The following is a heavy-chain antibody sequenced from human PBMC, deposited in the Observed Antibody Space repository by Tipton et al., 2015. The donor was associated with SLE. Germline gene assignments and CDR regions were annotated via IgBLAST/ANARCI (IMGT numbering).Heavy chain of an antibody. V-gene: IGHV3-23*01. CDR1: GVSFSTYG. J-gene: IGHJ4*02. Sequence: SLRLSCSPSGVSFSTYGMAWVRQSPGKGLEWVSTIRNGGGKSDGKTYYAESVRGRFTISRDRSKNTIFLQMDSLRAEDTALYYCARDSPDFWSGYTDYWGQGTLVSVSS. CDR2: IRNGGGKSDGKT. CDR3: ARDSPDFWSGYTDY. D-gene: IGHD3-3*01.